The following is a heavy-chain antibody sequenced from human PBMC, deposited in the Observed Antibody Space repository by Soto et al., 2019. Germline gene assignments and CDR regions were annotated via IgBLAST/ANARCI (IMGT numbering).Heavy chain of an antibody. V-gene: IGHV3-23*01. CDR2: ISGSGGST. Sequence: EVQLLESGGGLVQPGGSLRLSCAASGFTFSSYAMSWVRQAPGKGLEWVSGISGSGGSTYYADSVKGRFTTSRDNAKNTLYLQMNSLRVEDTAIYYCAKVGIYCTNGVCGAYWGQGTLVTVSS. CDR1: GFTFSSYA. D-gene: IGHD2-8*01. J-gene: IGHJ4*02. CDR3: AKVGIYCTNGVCGAY.